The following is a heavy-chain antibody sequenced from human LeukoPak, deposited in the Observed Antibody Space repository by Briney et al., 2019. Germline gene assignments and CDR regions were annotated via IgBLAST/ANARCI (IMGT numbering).Heavy chain of an antibody. CDR1: GYTLTELS. V-gene: IGHV1-24*01. CDR3: AGHIVVVPAAIQGYFQH. Sequence: ASVKVSCKVSGYTLTELSMHWVRQAPGKGLEWRGGFDPEDGETIYAQKFQGRVTITADESTSTAYMELSSLRSEDTAVYYCAGHIVVVPAAIQGYFQHWGQGTLVTVSS. CDR2: FDPEDGET. J-gene: IGHJ1*01. D-gene: IGHD2-2*02.